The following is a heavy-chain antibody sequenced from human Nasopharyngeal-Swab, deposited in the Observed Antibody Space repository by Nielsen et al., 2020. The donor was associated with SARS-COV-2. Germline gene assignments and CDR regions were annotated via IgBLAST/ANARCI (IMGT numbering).Heavy chain of an antibody. Sequence: SETLSLTCTVSGGSISSGSYYWSWIRQPAGKGLEWIGRIYTSGSTNYNPSLKSRVTISVDTSKNQLSLKLSSVTAADTAVYYCAREGTAMAFGYWGQGTLVTVSS. J-gene: IGHJ4*02. CDR2: IYTSGST. CDR3: AREGTAMAFGY. V-gene: IGHV4-61*02. CDR1: GGSISSGSYY. D-gene: IGHD5-18*01.